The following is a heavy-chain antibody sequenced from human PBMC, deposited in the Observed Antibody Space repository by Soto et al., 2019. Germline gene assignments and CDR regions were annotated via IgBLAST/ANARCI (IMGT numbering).Heavy chain of an antibody. D-gene: IGHD3-10*01. CDR2: VHHSWGS. V-gene: IGHV4-59*08. CDR1: GGSISSYY. CDR3: ARQGFGPLHGLVDV. Sequence: QVQLQESGPGLVKPSETLSLSCTVSGGSISSYYWSWFRQSPGKRMEWIGYVHHSWGSSYNPSLQSRVAISLDTSKRQFSLTVTSVSATDPAVYYCARQGFGPLHGLVDVWGQGTTVTVSS. J-gene: IGHJ6*02.